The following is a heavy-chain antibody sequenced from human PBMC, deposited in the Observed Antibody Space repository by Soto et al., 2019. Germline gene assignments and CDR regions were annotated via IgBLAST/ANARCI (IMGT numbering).Heavy chain of an antibody. CDR3: ARVGPWVPYYYDSSPYTFENWFDP. J-gene: IGHJ5*02. V-gene: IGHV4-38-2*01. D-gene: IGHD3-22*01. CDR1: GYSISSGYY. CDR2: IYHGGST. Sequence: PSETLSLTCAVSGYSISSGYYWGWLRQPPGKGLGWIGSIYHGGSTCYNPSLNSRVTLSIDMTNNHVSLILNSVTAADTAVYYCARVGPWVPYYYDSSPYTFENWFDPWGQGTLVTVSS.